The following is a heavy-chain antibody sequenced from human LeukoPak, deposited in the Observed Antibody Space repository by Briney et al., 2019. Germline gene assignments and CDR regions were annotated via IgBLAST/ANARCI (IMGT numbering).Heavy chain of an antibody. CDR2: ISYDGSNK. D-gene: IGHD2-2*01. Sequence: PGRSLRLSCAASGFTFSSYAMHWVRQAPGKGLEWVAVISYDGSNKYYADSVKGRFTISRDNSKNTLYLQMNSLRAEDTAVYYCAKDRTPIVVVPAAIDYWGQGTLVTVSS. CDR1: GFTFSSYA. CDR3: AKDRTPIVVVPAAIDY. V-gene: IGHV3-30-3*01. J-gene: IGHJ4*02.